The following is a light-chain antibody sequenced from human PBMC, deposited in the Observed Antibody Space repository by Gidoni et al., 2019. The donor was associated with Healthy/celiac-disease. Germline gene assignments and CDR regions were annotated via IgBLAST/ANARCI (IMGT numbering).Light chain of an antibody. CDR1: QGIRND. J-gene: IGKJ1*01. Sequence: DIQMTKSPSSLSASLGDRVTITCRASQGIRNDSRWYQQKPGNALKRLIYAASRLQSGVPSRFSGSGSGTEFTLTISSLQAEDFSTCYCLQHNSYPLTFGQGTKVEIK. V-gene: IGKV1-17*01. CDR2: AAS. CDR3: LQHNSYPLT.